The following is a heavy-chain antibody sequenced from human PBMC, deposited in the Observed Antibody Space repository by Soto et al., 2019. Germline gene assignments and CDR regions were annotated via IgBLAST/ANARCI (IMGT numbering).Heavy chain of an antibody. V-gene: IGHV4-34*01. Sequence: PSETLSLTCAVYGGSFSGYYWSWIRQPPGKGLEWIGEINHSGSTNYNPSLKSRVTISVDTSKNQFSLKLSSVTAADTAVYYCARGHLGYSSSWFDYWGQGTLVTAPQ. J-gene: IGHJ4*02. D-gene: IGHD6-6*01. CDR2: INHSGST. CDR3: ARGHLGYSSSWFDY. CDR1: GGSFSGYY.